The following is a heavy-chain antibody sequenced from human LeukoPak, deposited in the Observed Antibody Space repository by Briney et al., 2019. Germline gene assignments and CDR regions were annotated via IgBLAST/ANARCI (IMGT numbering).Heavy chain of an antibody. V-gene: IGHV4-39*01. Sequence: KASETLSLTCTVSGGSISSSSYYWGWIRQPPGKGLEWIGSIYYSGSTYYNPSLKSRVTISVDTSKNQFSLKLSSVTAGDTAVYYCARHGYSGSYFDYWGQGTLVTVSS. CDR1: GGSISSSSYY. CDR2: IYYSGST. J-gene: IGHJ4*02. CDR3: ARHGYSGSYFDY. D-gene: IGHD1-26*01.